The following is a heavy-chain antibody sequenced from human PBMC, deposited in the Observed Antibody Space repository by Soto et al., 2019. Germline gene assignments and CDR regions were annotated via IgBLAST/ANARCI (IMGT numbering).Heavy chain of an antibody. Sequence: GGSLRLSCAASGFTFSNYAVSWIRQAPGKGLEWVSTIRETGNTYYADSVRGRFATSRDNSENTLYLQMSSLRAEDTAVYYCAKQQMGVIRALDYWGQGTLVTVSS. CDR2: IRETGNT. V-gene: IGHV3-23*01. CDR3: AKQQMGVIRALDY. J-gene: IGHJ4*02. CDR1: GFTFSNYA. D-gene: IGHD1-26*01.